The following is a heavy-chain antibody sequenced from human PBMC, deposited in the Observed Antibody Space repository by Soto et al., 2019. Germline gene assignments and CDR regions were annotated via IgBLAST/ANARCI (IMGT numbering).Heavy chain of an antibody. D-gene: IGHD3-16*01. CDR1: GYTFTSYG. Sequence: ASVKVSCKASGYTFTSYGINWVRQAPGQGLEWMGWINAYNGNRDYAQNLQGRVTMTTDTSTSTAYMELRSLSSDDTAFYYCARKGGDYAMDVWGQGTTVTVSS. CDR2: INAYNGNR. V-gene: IGHV1-18*01. J-gene: IGHJ6*02. CDR3: ARKGGDYAMDV.